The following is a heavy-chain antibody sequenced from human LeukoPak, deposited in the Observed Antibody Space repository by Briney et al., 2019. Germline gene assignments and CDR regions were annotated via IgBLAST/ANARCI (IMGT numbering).Heavy chain of an antibody. CDR3: AKTYYSSGSYYRFEY. Sequence: GGSLRLSCAASGFTFNNYAMTWVRQAPGKGLEGVSTISDSGGSTYNADSVKGRFTISRDNSKNTLYLQMISLRVEDTAVYYCAKTYYSSGSYYRFEYWGQGTQVTVSS. D-gene: IGHD3-10*01. J-gene: IGHJ4*02. CDR2: ISDSGGST. CDR1: GFTFNNYA. V-gene: IGHV3-23*01.